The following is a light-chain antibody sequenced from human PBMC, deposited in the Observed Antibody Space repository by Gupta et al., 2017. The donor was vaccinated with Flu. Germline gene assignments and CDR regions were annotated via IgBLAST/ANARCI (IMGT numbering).Light chain of an antibody. V-gene: IGKV3-20*01. CDR2: GAS. CDR3: QQYGSSPPRIT. Sequence: EIVLTQSPGTLSLSPGERATLSCRASQSVSSSYLAWYQQKPGQAPRLLIYGASSRATGIPDRFSVSGSGTDFTLTISRLEPEDFAVYYCQQYGSSPPRITFGQGTRLEIK. CDR1: QSVSSSY. J-gene: IGKJ5*01.